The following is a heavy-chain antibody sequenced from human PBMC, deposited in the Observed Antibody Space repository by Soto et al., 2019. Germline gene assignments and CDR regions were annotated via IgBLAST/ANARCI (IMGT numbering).Heavy chain of an antibody. CDR3: AGDDIGEMGTIGCSDQ. D-gene: IGHD5-12*01. Sequence: QVQLVQSGAEVKTPGSSVKVSCKASGGTFSSYAFSWVRQAPGQGLEWMGGIIPIFDTPNYAQRFQGGLSIPADESASTADTEPSSLGSEDTAGYYCAGDDIGEMGTIGCSDQWGQGTLVTLSA. CDR2: IIPIFDTP. CDR1: GGTFSSYA. V-gene: IGHV1-69*01. J-gene: IGHJ4*02.